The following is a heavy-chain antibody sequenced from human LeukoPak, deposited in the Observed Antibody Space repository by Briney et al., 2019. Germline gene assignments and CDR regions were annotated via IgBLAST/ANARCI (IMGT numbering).Heavy chain of an antibody. CDR2: ISYGGNT. V-gene: IGHV4-31*11. D-gene: IGHD5-12*01. CDR1: GDSISSGGYW. J-gene: IGHJ4*02. CDR3: ARAPVATPSEFDY. Sequence: PSQTLSLTCAVSGDSISSGGYWWSWIRQHPGKGPEWIGYISYGGNTYYNPSLKSRVAISADTPKYQFSLKLSSTTAADTAVYYCARAPVATPSEFDYWGQGTLVTVSS.